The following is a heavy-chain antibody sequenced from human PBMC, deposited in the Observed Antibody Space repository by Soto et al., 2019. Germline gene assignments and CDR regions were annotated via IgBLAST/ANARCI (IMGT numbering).Heavy chain of an antibody. CDR3: ARDWYGDYVRGDFDY. Sequence: GGSLRLSCAASGFTFSSYWMSWVRQAPGKGLEWVANIKQDGSEKYYVDSVKGRFTISRDNAKNSLYLQMNSLRAEDTAVYYCARDWYGDYVRGDFDYWGQGTLVTVSS. J-gene: IGHJ4*02. V-gene: IGHV3-7*01. D-gene: IGHD4-17*01. CDR1: GFTFSSYW. CDR2: IKQDGSEK.